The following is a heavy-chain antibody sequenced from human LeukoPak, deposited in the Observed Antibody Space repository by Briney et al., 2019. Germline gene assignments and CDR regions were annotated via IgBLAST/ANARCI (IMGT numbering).Heavy chain of an antibody. CDR3: ARDRGGSYSAIDY. V-gene: IGHV3-48*04. CDR2: ISSSSSTI. Sequence: PGGSLRLSCAASGFTFSSYSMNWVRQAPGKGLEWVSFISSSSSTIYYADSVKDRFTISRDNAKNSLYLQMNSLRAEDTAVYYCARDRGGSYSAIDYWGQGTLVTVSS. D-gene: IGHD1-26*01. J-gene: IGHJ4*02. CDR1: GFTFSSYS.